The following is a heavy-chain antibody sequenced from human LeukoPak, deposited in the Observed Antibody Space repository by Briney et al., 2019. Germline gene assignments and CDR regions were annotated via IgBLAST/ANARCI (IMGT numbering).Heavy chain of an antibody. D-gene: IGHD2-15*01. CDR1: GYTFTSYG. CDR2: ISAYNGNT. J-gene: IGHJ4*02. Sequence: ASVKVSCKASGYTFTSYGISWVRQAPGQGLEWMGWISAYNGNTNYAQKLQGRVTMTTDTSTSTAYMELRSLRSDDTAVYYCAREYCSGGSCYSLDYWGQGTLATVSS. CDR3: AREYCSGGSCYSLDY. V-gene: IGHV1-18*04.